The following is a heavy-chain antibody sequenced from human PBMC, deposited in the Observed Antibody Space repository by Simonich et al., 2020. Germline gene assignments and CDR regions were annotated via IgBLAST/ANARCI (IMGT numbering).Heavy chain of an antibody. Sequence: QVQLVQSGAEVKKPGASVKVSCKASGYTFTSYGISWVRQAPGQGLEWMGWISAYKGNTNYAQKLQGRVTMTTETSTSKAYMELRSLRSDDTAVYYCARASRGTWWYYYFDYWGQGTLVTVSS. CDR1: GYTFTSYG. V-gene: IGHV1-18*01. J-gene: IGHJ4*02. CDR2: ISAYKGNT. D-gene: IGHD2-15*01. CDR3: ARASRGTWWYYYFDY.